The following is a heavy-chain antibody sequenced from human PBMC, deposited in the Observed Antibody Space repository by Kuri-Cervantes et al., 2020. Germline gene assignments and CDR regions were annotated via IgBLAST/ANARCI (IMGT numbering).Heavy chain of an antibody. D-gene: IGHD3-10*01. CDR3: ARATGLGNYARADY. CDR2: ISWNSGSI. CDR1: GFTFDDYA. V-gene: IGHV3-9*01. J-gene: IGHJ4*02. Sequence: GGSLRLSCAASGFTFDDYAMHWVRQAPGKGLEWVSGISWNSGSIGYADSVKGRFSISRDNAKKSLYLQMNSLRADDTAVYYCARATGLGNYARADYWGQGTLVTVSS.